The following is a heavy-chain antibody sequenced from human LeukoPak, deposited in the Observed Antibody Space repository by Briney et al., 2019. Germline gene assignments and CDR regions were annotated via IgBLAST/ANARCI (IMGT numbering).Heavy chain of an antibody. Sequence: SETLSLTCTVSGGSISSYYWSWIRQPPGKGLEWLGYIYYSGSTNYNPSLKSRVTISIDTSKNQFSLKLISVTAADTAVYYCARLKDYGVDFDYWGQGTLVSVSS. CDR3: ARLKDYGVDFDY. CDR2: IYYSGST. J-gene: IGHJ4*02. V-gene: IGHV4-59*01. D-gene: IGHD4-17*01. CDR1: GGSISSYY.